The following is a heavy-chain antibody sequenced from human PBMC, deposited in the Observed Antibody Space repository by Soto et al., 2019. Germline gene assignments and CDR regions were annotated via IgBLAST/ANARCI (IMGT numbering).Heavy chain of an antibody. CDR1: GFTFSSYG. CDR3: EKGPPDPLYSSSWYGVY. Sequence: QVQLVESGGGVVQPGRSLRLSCAASGFTFSSYGMHWVRQAPGKGLEWVAVISYDGSNKYYADSVKGRFTISRDNSKNTLYLQMNSLRAEDTAVYYCEKGPPDPLYSSSWYGVYWGQGTLVTVSS. D-gene: IGHD6-13*01. J-gene: IGHJ4*02. CDR2: ISYDGSNK. V-gene: IGHV3-30*18.